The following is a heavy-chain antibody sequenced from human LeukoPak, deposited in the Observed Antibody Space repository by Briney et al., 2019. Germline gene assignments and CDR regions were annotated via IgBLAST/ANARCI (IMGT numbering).Heavy chain of an antibody. CDR1: GGSISSGSYY. D-gene: IGHD1-26*01. J-gene: IGHJ4*02. CDR2: IYTSGST. CDR3: ARDREGSREATLDY. Sequence: PSETLSLTCTVSGGSISSGSYYWSWIRQPAGKGLEWIGRIYTSGSTNYNPSLKSRVTISVDTSKNQFSLKLSSVTAADTAVYYCARDREGSREATLDYWGQGTLVIVSS. V-gene: IGHV4-61*02.